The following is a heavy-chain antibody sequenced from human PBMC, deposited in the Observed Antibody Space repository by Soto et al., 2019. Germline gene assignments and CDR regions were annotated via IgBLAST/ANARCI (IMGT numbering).Heavy chain of an antibody. CDR2: IYYSGSA. D-gene: IGHD6-19*01. V-gene: IGHV4-39*01. CDR1: GGSISSGTYF. Sequence: SETLSLTCTVSGGSISSGTYFWGWIRQPPGKGLEWIGSIYYSGSAYYNPSLKSRVTISVDTSNNQFSLKLSSVTAADTALYYCARRSPVAGFFDYWGQGTLVTVSS. CDR3: ARRSPVAGFFDY. J-gene: IGHJ4*02.